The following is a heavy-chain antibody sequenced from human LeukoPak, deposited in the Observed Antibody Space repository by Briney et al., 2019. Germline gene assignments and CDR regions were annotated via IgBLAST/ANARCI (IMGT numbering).Heavy chain of an antibody. D-gene: IGHD6-13*01. CDR2: IKQDGSEK. J-gene: IGHJ4*02. Sequence: GGSLRLSCAASGFTFSSYWMSWVRQAPGKGLEWVANIKQDGSEKYYVDSVKGRFTISRDNAKNSLYLQMNSLRAEDTAVYYCARVVGYSSSWLFDYWGQGTLVTVSS. CDR3: ARVVGYSSSWLFDY. V-gene: IGHV3-7*01. CDR1: GFTFSSYW.